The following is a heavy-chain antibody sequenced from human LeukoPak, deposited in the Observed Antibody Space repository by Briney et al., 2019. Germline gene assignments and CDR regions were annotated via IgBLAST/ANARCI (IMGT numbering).Heavy chain of an antibody. J-gene: IGHJ4*02. CDR2: INPNSGGT. CDR1: GYTLTELS. V-gene: IGHV1-2*02. Sequence: ASVKVSCKVSGYTLTELSMHWVRQAPGQGLEWMGWINPNSGGTNYAQKFQGRVTMTRDTSISTAYMELSRLRSDDTAVYYCALYYYDSSGMGYWGQGTLVTVSS. D-gene: IGHD3-22*01. CDR3: ALYYYDSSGMGY.